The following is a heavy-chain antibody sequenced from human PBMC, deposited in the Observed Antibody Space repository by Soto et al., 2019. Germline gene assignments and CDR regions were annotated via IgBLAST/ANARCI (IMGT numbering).Heavy chain of an antibody. D-gene: IGHD2-15*01. J-gene: IGHJ4*02. V-gene: IGHV1-2*04. Sequence: ASVKVSCKASGYTFTGYYMHWVRQAPGQGLEWMGWINPNSGGTNYAQKFQGWVTMTRDTSISTAYMELSRLRSDDTAVYYCARERVDCSGGSCYSSAPVFDYWGQGTLVTVSS. CDR2: INPNSGGT. CDR1: GYTFTGYY. CDR3: ARERVDCSGGSCYSSAPVFDY.